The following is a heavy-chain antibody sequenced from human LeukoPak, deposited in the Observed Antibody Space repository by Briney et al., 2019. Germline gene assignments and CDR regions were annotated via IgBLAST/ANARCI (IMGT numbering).Heavy chain of an antibody. CDR1: GGSFSGYY. J-gene: IGHJ4*02. V-gene: IGHV4-34*01. D-gene: IGHD2-15*01. CDR3: ARGGCSGGSCSSDFDY. Sequence: SESLSLTCAVYGGSFSGYYWSWIRQPPGNGLERIGEINHSGSTNYNPSLKSRVTISVDTSKNRFSLKLSSVTAADTAVYYCARGGCSGGSCSSDFDYWGQGTLVTVSS. CDR2: INHSGST.